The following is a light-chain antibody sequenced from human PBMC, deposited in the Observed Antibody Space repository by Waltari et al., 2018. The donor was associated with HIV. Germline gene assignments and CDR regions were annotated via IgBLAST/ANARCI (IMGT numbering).Light chain of an antibody. J-gene: IGLJ2*01. CDR3: SSFANRDGFYVL. CDR1: NSDIGTYDY. V-gene: IGLV2-8*01. CDR2: EVT. Sequence: QSALTQPPSASGSPGQSVTLSCTGPNSDIGTYDYVSLYQQPPGKAPKLVISEVTKRPSGVSDRFSGSKSGNTAFLTVSGLQAEDEADYYCSSFANRDGFYVLFGGGTRLTVL.